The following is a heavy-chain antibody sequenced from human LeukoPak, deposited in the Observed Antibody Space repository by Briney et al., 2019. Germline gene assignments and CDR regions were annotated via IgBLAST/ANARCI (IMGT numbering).Heavy chain of an antibody. V-gene: IGHV3-23*01. J-gene: IGHJ4*02. CDR3: ATLGIAAAGTIDY. CDR1: GFTFSTSA. Sequence: PGGSLRLSCVVSGFTFSTSAMSWVRQAPGKGLEWVSGISESGGSTYYADSVKGRFTISRDNAKNTLYLQMNSLRAEDTAVYYCATLGIAAAGTIDYWGQGTLVTVSS. CDR2: ISESGGST. D-gene: IGHD6-13*01.